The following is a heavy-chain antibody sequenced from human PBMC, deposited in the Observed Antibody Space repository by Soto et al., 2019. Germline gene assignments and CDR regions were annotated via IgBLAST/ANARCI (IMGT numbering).Heavy chain of an antibody. CDR1: GGTFSSYA. CDR2: IIPIFGTA. J-gene: IGHJ6*02. D-gene: IGHD4-17*01. CDR3: ARDPLNDYGDPKGGMDV. V-gene: IGHV1-69*13. Sequence: ASVKVSCKASGGTFSSYAISWLRQAPGQGLEWMGGIIPIFGTANYAQKFQGRVTITADESTSTAYMELSSLRSEDTAVYYCARDPLNDYGDPKGGMDVWGQGTTVTVSS.